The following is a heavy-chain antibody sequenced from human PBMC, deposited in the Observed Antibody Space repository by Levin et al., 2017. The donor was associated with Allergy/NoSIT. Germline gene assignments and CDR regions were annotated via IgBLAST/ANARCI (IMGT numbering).Heavy chain of an antibody. CDR2: ISHSGGGT. CDR1: GFTFSSYA. Sequence: GGSLRLSCAASGFTFSSYAMNWVRQTPGKGLEWVSSISHSGGGTYYADSVRGRFTISRDNSKNTVYLQMNSLRTEDTAVYYCAKGELGVDYWGQGTLVTVSS. CDR3: AKGELGVDY. D-gene: IGHD1-26*01. V-gene: IGHV3-23*01. J-gene: IGHJ4*02.